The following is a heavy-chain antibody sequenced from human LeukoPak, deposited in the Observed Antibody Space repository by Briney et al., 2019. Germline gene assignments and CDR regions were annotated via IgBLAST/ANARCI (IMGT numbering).Heavy chain of an antibody. J-gene: IGHJ4*02. V-gene: IGHV3-21*01. D-gene: IGHD2-2*01. CDR2: ISSSSSYI. Sequence: TGGSLRLSCAASGFTFSSYSVNWVRQAPGKGLEWVSSISSSSSYIYYADSVKGRFTISRDNAKNSLYLQMNSLRAEDTAVYYCARGYCSSTSCYWDYWGQGTLVTVSS. CDR3: ARGYCSSTSCYWDY. CDR1: GFTFSSYS.